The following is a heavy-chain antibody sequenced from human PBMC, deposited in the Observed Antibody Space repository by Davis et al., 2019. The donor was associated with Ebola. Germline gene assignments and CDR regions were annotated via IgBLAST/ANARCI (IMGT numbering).Heavy chain of an antibody. V-gene: IGHV6-1*01. CDR3: ARGWLRTGFDY. CDR2: TYYNSKWYN. D-gene: IGHD3/OR15-3a*01. Sequence: HSQTLSLTCAISGDSVLSGAWNWIRQSPSRGLEWLGRTYYNSKWYNDYSVSVKSRITINPDTSKNQFSLHLNSVTPGDTAVYYCARGWLRTGFDYWGQGTLVTVSS. CDR1: GDSVLSGA. J-gene: IGHJ4*02.